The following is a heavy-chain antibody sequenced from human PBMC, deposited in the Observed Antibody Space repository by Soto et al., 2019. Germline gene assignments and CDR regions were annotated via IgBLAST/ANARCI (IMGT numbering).Heavy chain of an antibody. CDR2: ISSSSSYI. CDR1: GFTFSSYV. Sequence: GGSLRLSWAAFGFTFSSYVMNWVRQAPGKGLEWVSSISSSSSYIYYADSVKGRFTISRDNAKNSLYLQMNSLRAEDTAVYYCAGGAIAAAVHINWLDPWGQGTLVTVSS. J-gene: IGHJ5*02. V-gene: IGHV3-21*01. CDR3: AGGAIAAAVHINWLDP. D-gene: IGHD6-13*01.